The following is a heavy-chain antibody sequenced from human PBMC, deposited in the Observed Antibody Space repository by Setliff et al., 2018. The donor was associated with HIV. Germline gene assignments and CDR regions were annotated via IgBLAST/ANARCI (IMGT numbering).Heavy chain of an antibody. Sequence: SETLSLTCTVSGGSISSHYWSWIRQPPGKGLEWIGYIYYSGSTNYNPSLRSRVTISVDTSKNQFSLRLNSVTAADTALYYCARSYGVGSYWGYFDYWGQGTLVTVSS. CDR3: ARSYGVGSYWGYFDY. J-gene: IGHJ4*02. V-gene: IGHV4-59*11. D-gene: IGHD3-10*01. CDR2: IYYSGST. CDR1: GGSISSHY.